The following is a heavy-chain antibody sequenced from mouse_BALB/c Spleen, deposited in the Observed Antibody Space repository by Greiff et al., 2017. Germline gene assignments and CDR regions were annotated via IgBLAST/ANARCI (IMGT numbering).Heavy chain of an antibody. CDR1: GFTFSSFG. D-gene: IGHD2-1*01. CDR3: ARYGNYDGGFAY. J-gene: IGHJ3*01. V-gene: IGHV5-17*02. CDR2: ISSGSSTI. Sequence: EVQGVESGGGLVQPGGSRKLSCAASGFTFSSFGMHWVRQAPEKGLEWVAYISSGSSTIYYADTVKGRFTISRDNLKNTLFLQMTSLRSEDTAMYYCARYGNYDGGFAYWGQGTLVTVSA.